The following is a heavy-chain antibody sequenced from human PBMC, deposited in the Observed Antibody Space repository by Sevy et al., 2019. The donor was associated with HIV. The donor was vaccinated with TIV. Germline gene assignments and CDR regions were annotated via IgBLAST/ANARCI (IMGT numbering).Heavy chain of an antibody. CDR1: GGSISSGGYY. D-gene: IGHD5-12*01. J-gene: IGHJ6*02. V-gene: IGHV4-31*03. CDR3: ARDRGYAGGMDV. Sequence: SETLSLTCTVSGGSISSGGYYWSWIRQHPGKGLEWIGYIYYSGSAYYNPSLKSRVTISVDTSKNQFSLKLSSVTAADTTVYYCARDRGYAGGMDVWGQGTTVTVSS. CDR2: IYYSGSA.